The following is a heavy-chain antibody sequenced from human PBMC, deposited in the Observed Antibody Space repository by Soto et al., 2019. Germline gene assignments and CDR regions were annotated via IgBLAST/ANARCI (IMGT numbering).Heavy chain of an antibody. D-gene: IGHD3-22*01. CDR1: GYTFTSYD. CDR2: MNPNSGNT. J-gene: IGHJ4*02. V-gene: IGHV1-8*01. Sequence: ASVKVSCKASGYTFTSYDINCVRQATGQGLEWMGWMNPNSGNTGYAQKFQGRVTMTRNTSISTAYMELSSLRSEDTAVYYCARGQLHYYDSSGYYGLGYWGQGTLVTVSS. CDR3: ARGQLHYYDSSGYYGLGY.